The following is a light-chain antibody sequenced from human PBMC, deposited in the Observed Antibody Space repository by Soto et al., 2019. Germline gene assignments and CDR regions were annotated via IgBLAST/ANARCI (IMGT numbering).Light chain of an antibody. J-gene: IGKJ1*01. Sequence: ESVLTQSPGTLSLSPGERATLSCRGSQNIKSNYLAWYRQNPGQAPRLLIYGASNRAAGVPDRFSGSGSGTDFTLTITRVEPDDFAVYYCQQYGTSLRGTFGQGTKVEIK. V-gene: IGKV3-20*01. CDR1: QNIKSNY. CDR3: QQYGTSLRGT. CDR2: GAS.